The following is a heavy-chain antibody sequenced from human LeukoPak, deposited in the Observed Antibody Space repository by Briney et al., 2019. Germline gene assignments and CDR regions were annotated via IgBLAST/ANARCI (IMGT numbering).Heavy chain of an antibody. CDR3: ARDSITMVRGALDAFDI. D-gene: IGHD3-10*01. V-gene: IGHV3-66*01. CDR1: GFTFSSYS. Sequence: PGGSLRLSCAASGFTFSSYSMNWVRQAPGKGLEWVSVIYSGGSTYYADSVKGRFTISRDNSKNTLYLQMNSLRAEDTAVYYCARDSITMVRGALDAFDIWGQGTTVTVSS. CDR2: IYSGGST. J-gene: IGHJ3*02.